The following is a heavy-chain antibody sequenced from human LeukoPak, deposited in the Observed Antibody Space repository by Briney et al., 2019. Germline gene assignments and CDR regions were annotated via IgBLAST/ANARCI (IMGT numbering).Heavy chain of an antibody. V-gene: IGHV4-34*01. Sequence: SETLSLTCAVYGGSFSGYYWSWIRQPPGKGLEWIGEINHSGSTNYNLSLKSRVTISADTSKNQFSLNLRSVIAADTAVYYCARGLRLGYCSGGSCYYWFDPWGQATRVTVSS. CDR3: ARGLRLGYCSGGSCYYWFDP. CDR2: INHSGST. D-gene: IGHD2-15*01. J-gene: IGHJ5*02. CDR1: GGSFSGYY.